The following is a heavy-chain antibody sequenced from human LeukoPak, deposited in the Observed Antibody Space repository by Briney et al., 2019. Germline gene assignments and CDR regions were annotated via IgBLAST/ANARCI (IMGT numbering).Heavy chain of an antibody. CDR2: INEYRSQK. D-gene: IGHD3-3*01. J-gene: IGHJ4*02. V-gene: IGHV3-7*01. CDR1: GFTFPRNW. CDR3: ARDGGRNFDF. Sequence: GGSLRLSCAASGFTFPRNWMGWFRQVPGKGLDWVASINEYRSQKHYVDSVKGRFTISRDNAKNSPYLQINSLRAEDTAVYYCARDGGRNFDFWGQGTLVTVSS.